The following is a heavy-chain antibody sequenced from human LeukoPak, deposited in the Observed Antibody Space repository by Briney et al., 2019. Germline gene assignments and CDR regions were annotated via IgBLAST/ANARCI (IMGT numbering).Heavy chain of an antibody. J-gene: IGHJ5*02. CDR1: GYTLTSCG. V-gene: IGHV1-18*01. D-gene: IGHD2-8*01. CDR3: ARDWDCTNAVCQKIFGP. CDR2: ISTNNGDT. Sequence: ASVKVSFKPAGYTLTSCGIREQRQAPGQGLEWMGWISTNNGDTNYAQKLQGRVTMTTDTSTTTAYMELRSLRSDDTAVYYCARDWDCTNAVCQKIFGPWGQGTLVTVSS.